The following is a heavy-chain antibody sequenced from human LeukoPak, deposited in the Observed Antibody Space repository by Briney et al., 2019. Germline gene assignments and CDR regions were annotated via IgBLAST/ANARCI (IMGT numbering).Heavy chain of an antibody. D-gene: IGHD3-16*02. CDR2: IYTSGST. Sequence: SQTLSLTCTVSGGSISSGSYYWSWIRQPAGKGLEWIGRIYTSGSTNYNPSLKSRVTISVDTSKNQFSLKLSSVTAADTAVYYCASGRLITFGGVIVSEDYWGQGTLVTVSS. CDR3: ASGRLITFGGVIVSEDY. CDR1: GGSISSGSYY. J-gene: IGHJ4*02. V-gene: IGHV4-61*02.